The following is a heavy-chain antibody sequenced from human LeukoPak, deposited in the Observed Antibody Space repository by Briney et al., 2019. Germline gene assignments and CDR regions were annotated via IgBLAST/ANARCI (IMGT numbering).Heavy chain of an antibody. V-gene: IGHV3-15*01. CDR2: IKSKTDGGTT. J-gene: IGHJ4*02. CDR3: TTTGLYWGPQYLYYFDY. D-gene: IGHD3-16*01. CDR1: GLTFSDAW. Sequence: PGGSLRLSCAASGLTFSDAWMSWVRQAPGKGLEWVGRIKSKTDGGTTDYAAPVKGRFTISRDDSKNTLYLQMNSLKTEDTAVYYCTTTGLYWGPQYLYYFDYWGQGTLVTVSS.